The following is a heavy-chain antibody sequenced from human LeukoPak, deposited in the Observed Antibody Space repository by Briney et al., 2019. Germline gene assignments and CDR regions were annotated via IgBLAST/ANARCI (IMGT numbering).Heavy chain of an antibody. CDR1: GFTVSSID. CDR2: VYSGGST. CDR3: ALLGAAGREYFQQ. J-gene: IGHJ1*01. Sequence: PGGSLRLSCAASGFTVSSIDMSWDRQAPGKGLEWVSAVYSGGSTFYADSVKGRFTISRDNSKNTLYLQISSLRAEDTAVYYCALLGAAGREYFQQWGQGTLVTVSS. D-gene: IGHD6-13*01. V-gene: IGHV3-53*01.